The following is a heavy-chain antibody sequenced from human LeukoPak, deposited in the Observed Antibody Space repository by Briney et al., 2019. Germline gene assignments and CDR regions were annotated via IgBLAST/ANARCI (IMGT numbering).Heavy chain of an antibody. CDR3: ARRYCSGGSCYYFDY. V-gene: IGHV4-59*01. CDR2: IYYSGST. D-gene: IGHD2-15*01. CDR1: GGSISSYY. Sequence: SETLSLTCTVSGGSISSYYWSWIRQPPGKGLEWIGYIYYSGSTNYNPSLKSRVTISVDTSKNQFSLKLSSVTAADTAVYYCARRYCSGGSCYYFDYWGQGTLVTVSS. J-gene: IGHJ4*02.